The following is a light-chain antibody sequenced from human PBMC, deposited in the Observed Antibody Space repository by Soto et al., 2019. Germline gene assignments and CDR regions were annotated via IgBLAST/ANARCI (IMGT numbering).Light chain of an antibody. CDR1: QGISNY. Sequence: EFVLTQSPATLSLSPGERATLSCRASQGISNYLAWYQQKPGQAPRLLISDASNRATGIPARFSGSGSGTDFTLAISGLEPEDSAVYYCQQRINWPPTFGPGTKVDIK. J-gene: IGKJ3*01. CDR2: DAS. CDR3: QQRINWPPT. V-gene: IGKV3-11*01.